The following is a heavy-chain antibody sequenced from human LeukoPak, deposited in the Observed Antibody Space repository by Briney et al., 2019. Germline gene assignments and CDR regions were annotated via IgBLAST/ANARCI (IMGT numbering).Heavy chain of an antibody. Sequence: GGSLRLSCAASGFTFSSYAMHWVRQAPGKGLEWVAGIWYDGGYKYNADSVKGRFTISRDNSKNTLYLQMNSLRAEDTAVYYCAKADRTGSYSYHYMDVWGKGTTVTVSS. CDR2: IWYDGGYK. D-gene: IGHD1-14*01. V-gene: IGHV3-33*03. J-gene: IGHJ6*03. CDR1: GFTFSSYA. CDR3: AKADRTGSYSYHYMDV.